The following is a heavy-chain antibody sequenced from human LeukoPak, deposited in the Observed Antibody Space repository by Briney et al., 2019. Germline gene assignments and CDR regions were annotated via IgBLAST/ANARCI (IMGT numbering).Heavy chain of an antibody. CDR1: GGSISGYY. D-gene: IGHD3-16*01. J-gene: IGHJ4*02. Sequence: SETLSLTCTVSGGSISGYYWSWIRQPPGKGLEWIGEINHSGSTNYNPSLKSRVTISVDTSKNQFSLKLSSVTAADTAVFYCVRGLSWGSYYFDYWGQGTLVTVSS. V-gene: IGHV4-34*01. CDR3: VRGLSWGSYYFDY. CDR2: INHSGST.